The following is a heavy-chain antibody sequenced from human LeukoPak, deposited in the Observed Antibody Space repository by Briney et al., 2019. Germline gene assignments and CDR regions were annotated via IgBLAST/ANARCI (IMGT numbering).Heavy chain of an antibody. CDR2: INHSGST. Sequence: SETLSLTCAVSGGXFSGYYWSWIRQPPGKGLEWIGEINHSGSTNYNPSLKSRVTISVDTSKNQFSLKLSSVTAADTAVYYCARALTKSVTTSPRYFDYWGQGTLVTVSS. V-gene: IGHV4-34*01. CDR1: GGXFSGYY. J-gene: IGHJ4*02. D-gene: IGHD4-11*01. CDR3: ARALTKSVTTSPRYFDY.